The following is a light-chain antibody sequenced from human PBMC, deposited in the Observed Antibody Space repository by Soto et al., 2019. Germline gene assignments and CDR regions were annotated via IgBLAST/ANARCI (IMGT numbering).Light chain of an antibody. Sequence: EIVMTQSPATLSVSPGERATLYCRASQSVSSNLAWYQQKPGQAPRLLIYGASTRATGIPARFSGSGSGTEFTLTISSLQSEDFAVYYCQQYNNWPPVTFGPGTKVDIK. V-gene: IGKV3-15*01. CDR2: GAS. CDR3: QQYNNWPPVT. CDR1: QSVSSN. J-gene: IGKJ3*01.